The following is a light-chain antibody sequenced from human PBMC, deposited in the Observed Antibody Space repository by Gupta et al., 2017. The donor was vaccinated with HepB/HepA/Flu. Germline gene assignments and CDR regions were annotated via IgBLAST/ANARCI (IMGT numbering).Light chain of an antibody. V-gene: IGLV7-46*01. J-gene: IGLJ3*02. CDR3: LLSNSGAQV. CDR1: TGAVTSGHY. Sequence: LPVSPGGTVTLTCGSSTGAVTSGHYPYWFQQKPGPDPRTLIYDTSNNPTWTPARFSGSLHGGKAALTLSGAQPEDEAEYYCLLSNSGAQVFGGGTKLTVL. CDR2: DTS.